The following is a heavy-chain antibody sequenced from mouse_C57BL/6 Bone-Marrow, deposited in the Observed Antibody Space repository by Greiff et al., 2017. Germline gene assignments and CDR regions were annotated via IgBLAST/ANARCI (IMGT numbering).Heavy chain of an antibody. CDR2: ISNLAYSI. D-gene: IGHD2-14*01. J-gene: IGHJ4*01. CDR1: GFTFSDYG. Sequence: DVQLVESGGGLVQPGGSLKLSCAASGFTFSDYGMAWVRQAPRQGPEWVAFISNLAYSIYYADTVTGRFTISRENAKNTLYLEMGSLRSEDTAMYYCARLGDRDAMDYWGQGTSVTVSS. V-gene: IGHV5-15*01. CDR3: ARLGDRDAMDY.